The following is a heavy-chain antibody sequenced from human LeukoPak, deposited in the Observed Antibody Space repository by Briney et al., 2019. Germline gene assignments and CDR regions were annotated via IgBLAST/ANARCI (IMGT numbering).Heavy chain of an antibody. CDR1: GYTFTGHY. V-gene: IGHV1-2*02. Sequence: ASVKVSCNASGYTFTGHYLHWVRQAPGQGLEWVGWIYPPSGDRKYVQKFQGRVTMTRDTSTSTAYMDLSRLVSDDTAVYYCARSVDAFDLWGQGTMVTVSS. CDR3: ARSVDAFDL. J-gene: IGHJ3*01. CDR2: IYPPSGDR.